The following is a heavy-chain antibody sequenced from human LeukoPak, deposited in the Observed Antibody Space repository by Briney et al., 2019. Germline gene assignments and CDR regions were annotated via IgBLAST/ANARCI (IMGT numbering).Heavy chain of an antibody. CDR3: AKGGLKSAVAGTRYYYYGMDV. V-gene: IGHV3-23*01. D-gene: IGHD6-19*01. CDR2: ISGSGGST. J-gene: IGHJ6*02. Sequence: GGSLRLSCAASGFTFSSYAVSWVRQAPGKGLGWVSAISGSGGSTYYADSVKGRFTTSRDNSKNTLYLQMNSLRAEDTAVYYCAKGGLKSAVAGTRYYYYGMDVWGQGTTVTVSS. CDR1: GFTFSSYA.